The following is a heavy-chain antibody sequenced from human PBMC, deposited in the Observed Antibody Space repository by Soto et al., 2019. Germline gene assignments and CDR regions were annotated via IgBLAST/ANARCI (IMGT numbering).Heavy chain of an antibody. CDR3: ARDSREPDNYYYYYYMDV. J-gene: IGHJ6*03. D-gene: IGHD1-1*01. CDR1: GYTFTGYY. Sequence: GASVKVSCKASGYTFTGYYMHWVRQAPGQRLDWMGWINPNSGGTNYAQKFQGWVTMTRDTSISTAYMELNSLRAEDTAVYYCARDSREPDNYYYYYYMDVWGKGTTVTVSS. V-gene: IGHV1-2*04. CDR2: INPNSGGT.